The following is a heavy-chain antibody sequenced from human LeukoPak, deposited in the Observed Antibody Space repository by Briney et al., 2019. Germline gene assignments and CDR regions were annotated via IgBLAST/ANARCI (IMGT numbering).Heavy chain of an antibody. CDR1: GGSISTYY. CDR3: ARDKAHSYGRYFDP. CDR2: ISNGNT. J-gene: IGHJ5*02. V-gene: IGHV4-59*01. Sequence: PSETLSPTCSVAGGSISTYYWNWIRQTPGKGLEWIGHISNGNTDYNPSLKSRVTISVDTSKNQFSLRLTSVTAADTAVYYCARDKAHSYGRYFDPWGQGDLVIVSS. D-gene: IGHD5-18*01.